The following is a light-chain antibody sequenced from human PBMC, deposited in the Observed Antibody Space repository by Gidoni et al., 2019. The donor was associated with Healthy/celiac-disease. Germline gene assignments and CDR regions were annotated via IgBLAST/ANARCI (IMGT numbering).Light chain of an antibody. J-gene: IGKJ4*01. V-gene: IGKV3-11*01. CDR3: QQRSNWPGLT. CDR1: QSVSSY. Sequence: ELVLTQSPATRSLAPGERATRSCRASQSVSSYLAWYPQKPGQVPRLLIYDASNRATGIPARFSGSGSGTDFTLTISSLEPEDFAVYYCQQRSNWPGLTFXGXTKVEIK. CDR2: DAS.